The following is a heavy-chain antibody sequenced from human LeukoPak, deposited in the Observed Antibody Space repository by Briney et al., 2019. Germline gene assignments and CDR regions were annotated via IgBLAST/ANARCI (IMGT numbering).Heavy chain of an antibody. J-gene: IGHJ4*02. Sequence: GGSLRLSCAASGFTFSSYSMNWVRQAPGKGLEWVSSISSSSSYIYYADSVKGRFTISRDNAKNSLYLQMNSLRAEDTAVHYCARGVGIAARPLDYWGQGTLVTVSS. D-gene: IGHD6-6*01. CDR3: ARGVGIAARPLDY. V-gene: IGHV3-21*01. CDR2: ISSSSSYI. CDR1: GFTFSSYS.